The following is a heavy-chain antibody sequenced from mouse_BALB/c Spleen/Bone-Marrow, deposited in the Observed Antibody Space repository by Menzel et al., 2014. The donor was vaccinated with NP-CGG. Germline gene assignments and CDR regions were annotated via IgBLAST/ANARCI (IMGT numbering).Heavy chain of an antibody. CDR1: GISITTGNYR. Sequence: EVKLMESGPGLVKPSQPVSLTCTVTGISITTGNYRWSWIRQFPGNKLEWIGYIYYSGTITYNPSLTSRTTITRDTSXNQFFLEMNSLTAGDTATYYCARELYYFDYWGQGTTLTVSS. CDR3: ARELYYFDY. CDR2: IYYSGTI. V-gene: IGHV3-5*02. J-gene: IGHJ2*01.